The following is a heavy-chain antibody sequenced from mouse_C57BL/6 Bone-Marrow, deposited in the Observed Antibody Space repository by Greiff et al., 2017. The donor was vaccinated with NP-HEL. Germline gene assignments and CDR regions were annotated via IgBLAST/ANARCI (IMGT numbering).Heavy chain of an antibody. CDR1: GFTFSSYA. Sequence: EVHLVESGEGLVKPGGSLKLSCAASGFTFSSYAMSWVRQTPEKRLEWVAYISSGGDYIYYADTVKGRFTISRDNARNTLYLQMSSLKSEDTAMYYCTRVDSSGSFAYWGQGTLVTVSA. J-gene: IGHJ3*01. CDR3: TRVDSSGSFAY. CDR2: ISSGGDYI. D-gene: IGHD3-2*02. V-gene: IGHV5-9-1*02.